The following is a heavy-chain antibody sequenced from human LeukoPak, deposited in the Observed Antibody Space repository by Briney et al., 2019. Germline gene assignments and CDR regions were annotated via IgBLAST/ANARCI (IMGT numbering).Heavy chain of an antibody. CDR2: TYYRSKWYN. V-gene: IGHV6-1*01. Sequence: SQTLSLTCAISGDIVSSNSAAWNWVRQSPSRGLEWLGRTYYRSKWYNDYAVSVKSRITINPDTSKNQFSLQLNSVTPEDTAVYYCARDPSIAALNWFDPWGQGTLVTVSS. CDR1: GDIVSSNSAA. J-gene: IGHJ5*02. D-gene: IGHD6-6*01. CDR3: ARDPSIAALNWFDP.